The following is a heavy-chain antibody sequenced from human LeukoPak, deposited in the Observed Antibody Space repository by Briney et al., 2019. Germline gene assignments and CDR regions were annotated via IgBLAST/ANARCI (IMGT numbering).Heavy chain of an antibody. CDR1: GGSISTYY. D-gene: IGHD3-3*01. J-gene: IGHJ4*02. Sequence: SETLSLTCTVSGGSISTYYWSWIRQPPGKGLEWIGEVHLDGRTNYNPSLESRLTMSVDVSENQVSLKLTSVTAADTAVYYCAREGGFYRPLDYSGQGTLVTVSS. CDR3: AREGGFYRPLDY. V-gene: IGHV4-4*07. CDR2: VHLDGRT.